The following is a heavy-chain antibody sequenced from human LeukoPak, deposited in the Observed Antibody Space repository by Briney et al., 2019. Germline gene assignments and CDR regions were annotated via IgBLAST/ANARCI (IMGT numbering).Heavy chain of an antibody. CDR2: IYYSGST. CDR3: AGVSSGVYFDY. V-gene: IGHV4-59*01. D-gene: IGHD2-15*01. Sequence: PSETLSLTCTVSGGSISSYYWSWIRQPPGKGLELIGYIYYSGSTNYNPSLKSRVTISVDTSKNQFSLKLSSVTAADTAVYHCAGVSSGVYFDYWGQGTLVTVSS. CDR1: GGSISSYY. J-gene: IGHJ4*02.